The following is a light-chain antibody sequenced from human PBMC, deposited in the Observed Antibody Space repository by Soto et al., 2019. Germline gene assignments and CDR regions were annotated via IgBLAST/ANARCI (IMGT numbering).Light chain of an antibody. CDR2: GNS. CDR3: QSYDSSLSGWV. J-gene: IGLJ3*02. Sequence: QLVLTQPPSVSGAPGQRVTISCTGSNSNIESGYDVHWYQQLPGTAPKLLIYGNSNRPSGVPDRFSCSKSATSASLAITGIQAEDEADYYCQSYDSSLSGWVFGGGTKLTVL. V-gene: IGLV1-40*01. CDR1: NSNIESGYD.